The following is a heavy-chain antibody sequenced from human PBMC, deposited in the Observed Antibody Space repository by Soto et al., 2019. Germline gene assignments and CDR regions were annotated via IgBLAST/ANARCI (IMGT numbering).Heavy chain of an antibody. D-gene: IGHD3-10*01. Sequence: EVQLVESGGGLVQPGGSLRLSCAASGIPVSSNYMTWVRQAPGKGLEWVSVLHSGGDTYYANSVKGRFTISRHDSTNTLFLQMNSLTPEDTAVYYCARDEPYYYASRMDVWGQGTTVTVSS. CDR3: ARDEPYYYASRMDV. J-gene: IGHJ6*02. CDR1: GIPVSSNY. V-gene: IGHV3-53*04. CDR2: LHSGGDT.